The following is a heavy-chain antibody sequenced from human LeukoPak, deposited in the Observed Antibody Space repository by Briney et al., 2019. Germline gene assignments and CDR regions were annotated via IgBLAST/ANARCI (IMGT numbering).Heavy chain of an antibody. J-gene: IGHJ4*02. CDR3: ARGPYCGGDCYSADY. CDR2: IYYSGST. D-gene: IGHD2-21*02. V-gene: IGHV4-31*03. CDR1: GGSISSGGYY. Sequence: PSQTLSLTCTVSGGSISSGGYYWSWIRQHPGKGLEWIGYIYYSGSTYYNPSLKSRVTISVDTSKNQFSLKLSSVTAADTAVYYCARGPYCGGDCYSADYWGQGTLVTASS.